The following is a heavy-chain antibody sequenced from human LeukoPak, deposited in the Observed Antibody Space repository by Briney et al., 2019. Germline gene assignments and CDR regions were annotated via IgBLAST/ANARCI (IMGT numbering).Heavy chain of an antibody. J-gene: IGHJ4*02. Sequence: GESLKISCKGSGYRFISYWIGWVRQMPGKGLEWMGFIYPGDSETRYSPSFQGQVTISADKSISPAYLQWSSLKASDNARYYCVRALGYCSRGSCYYYDYWGQGTLVTVSS. CDR3: VRALGYCSRGSCYYYDY. CDR2: IYPGDSET. CDR1: GYRFISYW. D-gene: IGHD2-15*01. V-gene: IGHV5-51*01.